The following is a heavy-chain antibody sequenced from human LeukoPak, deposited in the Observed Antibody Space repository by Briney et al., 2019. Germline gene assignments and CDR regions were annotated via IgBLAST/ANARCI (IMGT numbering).Heavy chain of an antibody. CDR2: INPIFGTA. Sequence: ASVKVSCKASGYTFTSYAISWVRQAPGQGLEWMGRINPIFGTANYAQKFQGRVTITTHESTSTAYMELSSLRSEDTAVYYCARADRDYGSGSYYKDYWGQGTLVTVSS. D-gene: IGHD3-10*01. J-gene: IGHJ4*02. V-gene: IGHV1-69*05. CDR3: ARADRDYGSGSYYKDY. CDR1: GYTFTSYA.